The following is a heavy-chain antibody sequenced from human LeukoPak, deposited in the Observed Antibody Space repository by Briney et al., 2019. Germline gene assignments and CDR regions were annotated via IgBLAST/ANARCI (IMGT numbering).Heavy chain of an antibody. CDR1: GYSFTSYW. V-gene: IGHV5-10-1*01. CDR3: ARLNGYVPPTAPLGY. Sequence: GESLRISCKGSGYSFTSYWISWVRQMPGKGLEWMGRIDPSDSYTNYSPSFQGHVTISADKSISTAYLQWSSLKASDTAMYYCARLNGYVPPTAPLGYWGQGTLVTVSS. D-gene: IGHD5-12*01. CDR2: IDPSDSYT. J-gene: IGHJ4*02.